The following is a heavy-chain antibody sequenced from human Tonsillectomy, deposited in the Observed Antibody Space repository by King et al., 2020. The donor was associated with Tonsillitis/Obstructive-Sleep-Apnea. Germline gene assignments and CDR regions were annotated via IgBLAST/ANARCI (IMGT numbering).Heavy chain of an antibody. Sequence: VQLVESGGGVVQPGRSLRLSCAASGFTFSYYAMHWVRQAPGKGLEWVAVISYDGSNKYSADSVKGRFTISRDNSKNTLYLQMNSLRPEDTAVYYCARDLPIVMIPAAIKGGFDYWGQGTLVTVSS. CDR3: ARDLPIVMIPAAIKGGFDY. V-gene: IGHV3-30*01. J-gene: IGHJ4*02. CDR1: GFTFSYYA. CDR2: ISYDGSNK. D-gene: IGHD2-2*02.